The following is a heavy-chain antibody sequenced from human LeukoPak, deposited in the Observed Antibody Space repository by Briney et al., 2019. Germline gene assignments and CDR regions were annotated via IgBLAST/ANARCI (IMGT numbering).Heavy chain of an antibody. J-gene: IGHJ5*02. V-gene: IGHV5-51*01. CDR1: GDTFATSW. CDR2: IYPGDSRT. Sequence: GESLKISCKGSGDTFATSWIGWVRQLPAKGLEWMGVIYPGDSRTRYNPSFQGQVTISADRSINTAYLQWNSLKASDTAMYYCGRRKFSSPWSDPWGQGTLVTVSS. D-gene: IGHD2-2*01. CDR3: GRRKFSSPWSDP.